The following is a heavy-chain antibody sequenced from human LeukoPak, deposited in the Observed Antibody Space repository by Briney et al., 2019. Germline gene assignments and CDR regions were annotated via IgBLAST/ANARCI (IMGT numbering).Heavy chain of an antibody. D-gene: IGHD7-27*01. CDR3: ARGGGLGIDY. J-gene: IGHJ4*02. Sequence: SETLSLTCTVSGGSISSSSYYWGWIRQPPGKGLEWIGSIYYSGSTYYNPSLKSRVTISVDTSKNQFSLKLSSVTAADTAVYYCARGGGLGIDYWGQGTLVTVSS. CDR2: IYYSGST. CDR1: GGSISSSSYY. V-gene: IGHV4-39*07.